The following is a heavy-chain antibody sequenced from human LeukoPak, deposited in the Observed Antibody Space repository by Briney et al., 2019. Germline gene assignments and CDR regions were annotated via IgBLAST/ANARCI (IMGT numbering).Heavy chain of an antibody. CDR1: GYTFTGYY. Sequence: ASVKVSCKASGYTFTGYYMHWVRQAPGQGLEWMGWINPNSGGTNYAQKFQGWVTMTRDTSISTAYMELSRLRSDDTAVYYCARGLFPYETAAAGTIGNWFDPWGQGTLVTVSS. CDR3: ARGLFPYETAAAGTIGNWFDP. J-gene: IGHJ5*02. D-gene: IGHD6-13*01. CDR2: INPNSGGT. V-gene: IGHV1-2*04.